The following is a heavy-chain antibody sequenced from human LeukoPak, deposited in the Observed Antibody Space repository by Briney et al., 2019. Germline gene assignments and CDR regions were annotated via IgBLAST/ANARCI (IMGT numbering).Heavy chain of an antibody. Sequence: GGSLRLSCAASGFTFTTYWMAWVRQFPGKGLEGVANINQDGTEKYSVDSVKGRFTISRDNAKNSLYLQMNSLRVEDTAIYYCVKVAKYYYGSETYYFFEHWGQGTPVTASS. V-gene: IGHV3-7*01. CDR2: INQDGTEK. CDR1: GFTFTTYW. D-gene: IGHD3-10*01. CDR3: VKVAKYYYGSETYYFFEH. J-gene: IGHJ4*02.